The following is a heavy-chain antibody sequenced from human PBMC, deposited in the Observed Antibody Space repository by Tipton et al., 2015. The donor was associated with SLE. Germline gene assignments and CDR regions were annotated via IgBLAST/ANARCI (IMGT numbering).Heavy chain of an antibody. D-gene: IGHD1-26*01. V-gene: IGHV3-23*03. Sequence: GSLRLSCAASGFTFTHYAMTWVRQAPGKGLDWVSVIFSGGSTYYADSVEGRFTISRDSSRNILYLQMNSLTNEDTAVYYCARGQGSWDAYDLWGQGTMVTVSS. CDR2: IFSGGST. CDR1: GFTFTHYA. J-gene: IGHJ3*01. CDR3: ARGQGSWDAYDL.